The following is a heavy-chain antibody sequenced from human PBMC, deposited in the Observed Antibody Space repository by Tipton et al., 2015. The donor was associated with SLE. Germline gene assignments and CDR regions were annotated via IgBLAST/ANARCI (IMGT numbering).Heavy chain of an antibody. CDR2: ISWNSDIM. J-gene: IGHJ6*03. D-gene: IGHD2-8*02. CDR1: GFTFDYFA. Sequence: SLRLSCAASGFTFDYFAMHWVRHAPGTGLEWVSGISWNSDIMGYADSVKGRFTISRDNAKNSLYLQMNSLRPEDTGVYYCTKDVVDGAGPFYYMDVWGKGTTVTVSS. CDR3: TKDVVDGAGPFYYMDV. V-gene: IGHV3-9*01.